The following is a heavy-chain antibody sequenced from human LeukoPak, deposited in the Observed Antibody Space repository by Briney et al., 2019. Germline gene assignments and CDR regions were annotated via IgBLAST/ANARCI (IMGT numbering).Heavy chain of an antibody. Sequence: SETLSLTCAVYGGSLSGYYWSWIRQPPGKGLEWIGEINHSGSTNYNPSLKSRVTISVDTSKNQFSLKLSSVTAADTAVYYCARARCSGGSYYLRNYYGMDVWGQGTTVTVSS. V-gene: IGHV4-34*01. J-gene: IGHJ6*02. CDR1: GGSLSGYY. CDR3: ARARCSGGSYYLRNYYGMDV. CDR2: INHSGST. D-gene: IGHD2-15*01.